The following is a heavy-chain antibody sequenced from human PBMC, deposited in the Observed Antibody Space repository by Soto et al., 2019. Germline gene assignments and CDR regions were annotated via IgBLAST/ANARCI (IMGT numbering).Heavy chain of an antibody. CDR1: GFSLGNGGMG. D-gene: IGHD6-19*01. V-gene: IGHV2-26*01. CDR3: ARIFGAGWSGGFRYYGMDV. CDR2: IFPTDEK. J-gene: IGHJ6*02. Sequence: QVTLKESGPVLVKTTETLTLTCAVSGFSLGNGGMGATWIRQTPGRALEWLAHIFPTDEKSYSTTLENRLVISKDNYRGQVVLTVTNVNPLDTATYYCARIFGAGWSGGFRYYGMDVWGHGIAVTVSS.